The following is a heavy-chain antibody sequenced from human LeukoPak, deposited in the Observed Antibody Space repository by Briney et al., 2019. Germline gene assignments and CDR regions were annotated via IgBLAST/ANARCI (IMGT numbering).Heavy chain of an antibody. J-gene: IGHJ4*02. V-gene: IGHV4-30-4*01. CDR1: GASISSGDYL. CDR2: IYYSGST. D-gene: IGHD1-26*01. Sequence: PSETLSLTCTVSGASISSGDYLWSWIRQPPGMGLEWIGNIYYSGSTNYNASLKSRVTISIDTSKNQFSLNLSTVTAADTAVYFCARGYSGSYSDYWGQGTLVTVSS. CDR3: ARGYSGSYSDY.